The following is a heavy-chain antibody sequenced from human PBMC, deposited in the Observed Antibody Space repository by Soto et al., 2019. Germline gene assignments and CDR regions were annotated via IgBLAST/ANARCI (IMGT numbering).Heavy chain of an antibody. Sequence: SETLSLTCTVSGGSISNYYWNWIRQSPGKGLEWIGYIYSSGSTHYNPSLQNRVTISIDTSKNQVSLKVNSVTAADTAVYFCARHDNMTLGSQYLDSWGPGTLVTVSS. J-gene: IGHJ4*02. D-gene: IGHD1-1*01. V-gene: IGHV4-59*01. CDR1: GGSISNYY. CDR2: IYSSGST. CDR3: ARHDNMTLGSQYLDS.